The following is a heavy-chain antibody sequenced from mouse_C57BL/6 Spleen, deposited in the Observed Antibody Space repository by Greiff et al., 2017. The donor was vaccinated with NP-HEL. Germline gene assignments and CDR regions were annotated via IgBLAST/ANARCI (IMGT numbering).Heavy chain of an antibody. CDR1: GYAFSSSW. J-gene: IGHJ4*01. CDR3: ASYYYGSRSAMDY. V-gene: IGHV1-82*01. Sequence: VQLQQSGPELVKPGASVKISCKASGYAFSSSWMNWVKQRPGKGLEWIGRIYPGDGDTNYNGKFKGKATLTADKSSSTAYMQLSSLTSEDSAVYFCASYYYGSRSAMDYWGQGTSVTVSS. CDR2: IYPGDGDT. D-gene: IGHD1-1*01.